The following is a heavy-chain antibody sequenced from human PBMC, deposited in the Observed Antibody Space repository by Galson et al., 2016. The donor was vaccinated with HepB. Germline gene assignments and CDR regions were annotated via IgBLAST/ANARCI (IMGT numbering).Heavy chain of an antibody. CDR1: GFTFTNYI. V-gene: IGHV3-23*01. CDR3: AKLLGDWGDRSTGCVDY. Sequence: SLRLSCAASGFTFTNYIMSWVRQAPGKGLEWVSAISGSGSDTYYLDFAKGRFTISKDNSKNTVYLQMNNLRAEDTAIYYCAKLLGDWGDRSTGCVDYWGQGTLVTVSS. J-gene: IGHJ4*02. CDR2: ISGSGSDT. D-gene: IGHD2-21*01.